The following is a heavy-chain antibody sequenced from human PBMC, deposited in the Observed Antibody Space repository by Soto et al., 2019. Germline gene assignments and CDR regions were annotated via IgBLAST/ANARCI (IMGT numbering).Heavy chain of an antibody. CDR2: IYWNYDK. V-gene: IGHV2-5*01. CDR3: AHKLDTVDWFDP. Sequence: QITLKESGPTLVKPTQTLTLTCSFSGFSLRNGGVGVGWFRQPTVKALEWVALIYWNYDKRYSPSLKSRLTLTKDTSKDQVVLTMTNVDPVDTATYYCAHKLDTVDWFDPWGQGTLVTVSS. D-gene: IGHD5-18*01. CDR1: GFSLRNGGVG. J-gene: IGHJ5*02.